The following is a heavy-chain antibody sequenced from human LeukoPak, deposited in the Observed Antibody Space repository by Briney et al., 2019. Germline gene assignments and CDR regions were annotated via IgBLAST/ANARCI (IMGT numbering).Heavy chain of an antibody. V-gene: IGHV4-59*08. CDR1: GGSISSYY. CDR3: ARHVEQRLTPFDY. J-gene: IGHJ4*02. CDR2: IYYSGST. D-gene: IGHD6-19*01. Sequence: PSETLSLTCTVSGGSISSYYWSWIRQPPGKGLEWIGYIYYSGSTYYNPSLKSRVTISVDTSKNQFSLKLSSVTAADTAVYYCARHVEQRLTPFDYWGQGILVTVSS.